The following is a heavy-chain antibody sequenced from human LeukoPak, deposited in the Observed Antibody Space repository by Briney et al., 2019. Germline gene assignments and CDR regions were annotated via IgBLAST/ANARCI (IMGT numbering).Heavy chain of an antibody. Sequence: SETLSLTCAVSGYSISSGYYWGWIRQPPGKGLEWIGSIYHSGSTYYNPSLKSRVTISVDTSKNQFSLKLSSVTAADAAVYYCARQWELRLEFDYWGQGTLVTVSS. J-gene: IGHJ4*02. CDR2: IYHSGST. V-gene: IGHV4-38-2*01. CDR1: GYSISSGYY. CDR3: ARQWELRLEFDY. D-gene: IGHD1-26*01.